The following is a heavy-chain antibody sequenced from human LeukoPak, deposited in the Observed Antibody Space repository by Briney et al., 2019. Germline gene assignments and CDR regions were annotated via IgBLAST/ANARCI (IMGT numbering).Heavy chain of an antibody. J-gene: IGHJ4*02. V-gene: IGHV1-2*02. D-gene: IGHD3-16*02. CDR3: ARAADYVWGSYRSGY. Sequence: ASVKVSCKASGYTFTGYYIHWVRQAPGQGLEWLGWINPNNGGTNYAQKFQGRVTMTRDTSISTAYMELSRLRSDDTAVYYCARAADYVWGSYRSGYWGQGTLVTVSS. CDR2: INPNNGGT. CDR1: GYTFTGYY.